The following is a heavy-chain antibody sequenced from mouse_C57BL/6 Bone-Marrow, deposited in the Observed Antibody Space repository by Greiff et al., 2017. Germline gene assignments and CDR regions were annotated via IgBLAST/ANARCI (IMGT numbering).Heavy chain of an antibody. D-gene: IGHD2-4*01. J-gene: IGHJ3*01. CDR1: GYPFPSYW. Sequence: VQLQQPGAELVKPGASVKVSCKASGYPFPSYWMHWVKQRPGQGLEWVGRIHPSDSDTNYNQKFKGKATLTVDKSSSTAYMQLSSLTSEDSAVDYCAMEQIYYDYAWFAYWGQGTLVTVSA. V-gene: IGHV1-74*01. CDR3: AMEQIYYDYAWFAY. CDR2: IHPSDSDT.